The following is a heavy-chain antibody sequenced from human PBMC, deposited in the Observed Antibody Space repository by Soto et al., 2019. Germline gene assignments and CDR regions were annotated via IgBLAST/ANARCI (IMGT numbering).Heavy chain of an antibody. Sequence: GGSLRLSCAASGFTFRTYSMNWVRQAPGKGLEWVSSISGSSSYISYGDSVKGRFTISRDNAKNSLFLQMHSLRAEDAAVYYCARADDIMVRGVIASALDVWGQGTKVTVSS. CDR1: GFTFRTYS. J-gene: IGHJ6*02. V-gene: IGHV3-21*01. CDR3: ARADDIMVRGVIASALDV. D-gene: IGHD3-10*01. CDR2: ISGSSSYI.